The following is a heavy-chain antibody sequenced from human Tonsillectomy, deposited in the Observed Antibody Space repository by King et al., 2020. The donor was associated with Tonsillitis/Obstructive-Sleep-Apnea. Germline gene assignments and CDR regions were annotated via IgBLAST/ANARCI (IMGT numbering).Heavy chain of an antibody. Sequence: VQLVESGGGLVKPGGSLRLSCAASGFTFSTAWMNWVRQAPGKGLEWVGRIKSKSDGGTTDYAEPVRGRFSISSDDSKRPLYLQMSSLQTEDTAVSYCTTDPVIVHGVDVWGQGTTVAVSS. D-gene: IGHD2-21*01. V-gene: IGHV3-15*07. CDR1: GFTFSTAW. CDR2: IKSKSDGGTT. J-gene: IGHJ6*02. CDR3: TTDPVIVHGVDV.